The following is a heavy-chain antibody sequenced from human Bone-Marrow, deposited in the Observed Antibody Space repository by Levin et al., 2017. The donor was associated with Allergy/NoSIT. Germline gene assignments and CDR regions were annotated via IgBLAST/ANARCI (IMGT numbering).Heavy chain of an antibody. CDR3: AKGEDFGSSSSWYSTD. V-gene: IGHV3-23*01. Sequence: GESLKISCAGSRFSFSIYGMQWVRQAPGEGLEWVSSISESGDWTGYADSVKGRFTISRDNSKNTLYQQMNSLGTDDTAVYYCAKGEDFGSSSSWYSTDWGQGTLVTVSS. D-gene: IGHD6-13*01. J-gene: IGHJ4*02. CDR2: ISESGDWT. CDR1: RFSFSIYG.